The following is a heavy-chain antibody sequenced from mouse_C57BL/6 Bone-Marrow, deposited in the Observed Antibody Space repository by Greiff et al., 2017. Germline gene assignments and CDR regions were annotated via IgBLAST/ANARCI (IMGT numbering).Heavy chain of an antibody. CDR1: GFTFSDYG. Sequence: EVQGVESGGGLVQPGGSLKLSCAASGFTFSDYGMAWVRQAPRKGPEWVAFISNLAYSIYYADTVTGRFTISRENAKNTLYLEMSSLRSEDTAMYYCARHPLQAMDYWGQGTSVTVSS. V-gene: IGHV5-15*01. CDR3: ARHPLQAMDY. CDR2: ISNLAYSI. J-gene: IGHJ4*01.